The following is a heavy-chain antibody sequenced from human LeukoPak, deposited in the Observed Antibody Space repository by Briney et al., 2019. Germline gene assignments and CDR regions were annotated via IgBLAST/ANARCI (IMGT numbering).Heavy chain of an antibody. V-gene: IGHV3-30*03. CDR1: GFTFSSYG. D-gene: IGHD2-21*02. CDR3: ARVASLAYCGGDCYFGDY. J-gene: IGHJ4*02. Sequence: PGGSLRLSCAASGFTFSSYGMHWVRQAPGKGLEWVAVISYDGNNKYYADSVKGRFTISRDNAKNSLYLQMNSLRDEDTAVYYCARVASLAYCGGDCYFGDYWGQGTLVTVSS. CDR2: ISYDGNNK.